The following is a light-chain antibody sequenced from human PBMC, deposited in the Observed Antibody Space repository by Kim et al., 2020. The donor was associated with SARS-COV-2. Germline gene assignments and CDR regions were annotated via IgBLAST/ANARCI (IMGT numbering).Light chain of an antibody. V-gene: IGLV3-1*01. Sequence: SPRPTASINCSGKKWVDKMSCLYQQKPGQSPMLVIYQDSTRPSGIPRRLSGSNSGNTATLTISGTQAMDEADYYCQAWDSRGVFGTGTKVTVL. CDR1: KWVDKM. CDR3: QAWDSRGV. J-gene: IGLJ1*01. CDR2: QDS.